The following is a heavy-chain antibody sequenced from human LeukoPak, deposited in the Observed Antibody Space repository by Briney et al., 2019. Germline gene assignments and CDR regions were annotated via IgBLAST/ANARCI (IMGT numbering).Heavy chain of an antibody. V-gene: IGHV1-2*02. CDR1: GYTFTGYY. D-gene: IGHD2-2*01. J-gene: IGHJ4*02. CDR3: ARGYWVGYCSSTSCAYFDY. Sequence: ASVKGSCKASGYTFTGYYIHWVRQAPGQGLEWMGWTNPNSGATNYAQKFQGRVTMTRDTSISTAYMELSSLRSDDTAVYYCARGYWVGYCSSTSCAYFDYWGQGTLVSVSS. CDR2: TNPNSGAT.